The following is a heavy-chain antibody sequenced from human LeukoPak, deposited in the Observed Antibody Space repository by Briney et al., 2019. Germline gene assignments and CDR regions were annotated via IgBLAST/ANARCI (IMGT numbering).Heavy chain of an antibody. Sequence: SETRSLTCTVSGGSISTSSYYWGWVRQPPGKGLEWIGNIFYNGSTYYSPSLKSRVTISLDTSRNQFSLRMSSVTAADTAVYYCARDGGVTGTVFDYWGQGTLVTVSS. CDR2: IFYNGST. J-gene: IGHJ4*02. CDR1: GGSISTSSYY. V-gene: IGHV4-39*07. CDR3: ARDGGVTGTVFDY. D-gene: IGHD6-19*01.